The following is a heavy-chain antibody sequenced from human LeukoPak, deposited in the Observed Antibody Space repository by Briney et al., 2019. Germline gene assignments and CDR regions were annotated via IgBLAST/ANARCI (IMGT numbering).Heavy chain of an antibody. V-gene: IGHV1-46*01. CDR1: GYTFTSYY. J-gene: IGHJ4*02. CDR3: ARSRIVGAITDY. D-gene: IGHD1-26*01. CDR2: INPSGGST. Sequence: ASVKVSCKASGYTFTSYYMHWVRQAPGQGLEWMGIINPSGGSTSYAQKFQGRVTMTRDMSTSTVYMELSSLSSEDTAVYYCARSRIVGAITDYWGQGTLVPVPS.